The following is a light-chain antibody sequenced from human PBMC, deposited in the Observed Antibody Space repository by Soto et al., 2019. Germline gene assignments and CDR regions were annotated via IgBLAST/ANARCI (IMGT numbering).Light chain of an antibody. Sequence: DIQMTQSPSTLSGPVSDRATVTCRASQTISSWLAWYQQIQGQAPKILIYTASTLKSGVPSRFRGSGSGTEFTLTISSLQPDDFETYYCQHYNSYSEAFGQGTKVDIK. V-gene: IGKV1-5*03. CDR3: QHYNSYSEA. J-gene: IGKJ1*01. CDR2: TAS. CDR1: QTISSW.